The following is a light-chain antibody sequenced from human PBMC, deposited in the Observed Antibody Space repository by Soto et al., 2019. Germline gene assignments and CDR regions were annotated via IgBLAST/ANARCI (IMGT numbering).Light chain of an antibody. Sequence: EIVMTQSPATLSVSPGERATLSCRASQSVSSNLAWYQQKPGQAPSLLIYGASTRATGIPARFSGSASGTELNLPISSLQSEDFAVYYCQQYNNWPGTFGPGTKLDIK. CDR2: GAS. J-gene: IGKJ3*01. V-gene: IGKV3-15*01. CDR3: QQYNNWPGT. CDR1: QSVSSN.